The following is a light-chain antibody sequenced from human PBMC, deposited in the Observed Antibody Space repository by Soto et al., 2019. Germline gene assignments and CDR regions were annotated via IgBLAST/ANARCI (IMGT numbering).Light chain of an antibody. CDR2: AAS. CDR1: QYMTRTY. V-gene: IGKV3-20*01. CDR3: HQYDKAPQT. Sequence: EIVLTQSPGTLSLSPGERATLSCRASQYMTRTYIAWYQQKPGQAPRLLIYAASNRATGIPDKFSGSGSGTDYSLTITRLEHEDSAVYYCHQYDKAPQTFGQGTKVEIQ. J-gene: IGKJ2*01.